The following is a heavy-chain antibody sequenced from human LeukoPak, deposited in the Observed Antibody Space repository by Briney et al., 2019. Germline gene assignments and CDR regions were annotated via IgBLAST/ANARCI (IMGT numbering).Heavy chain of an antibody. CDR1: GFTFSSYG. CDR3: ARDRSLVVGATPDY. V-gene: IGHV3-23*01. D-gene: IGHD1-26*01. J-gene: IGHJ4*02. Sequence: PGGSLRLSCAASGFTFSSYGMSWVRQAPGKGLEWVSGISGSDDTTYYADSVKGRFTMSRDYSKNTLYLQMNSLRAEDTALYYCARDRSLVVGATPDYWGQGTLVTVSS. CDR2: ISGSDDTT.